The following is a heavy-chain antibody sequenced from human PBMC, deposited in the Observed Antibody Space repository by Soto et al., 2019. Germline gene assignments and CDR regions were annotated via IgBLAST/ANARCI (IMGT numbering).Heavy chain of an antibody. V-gene: IGHV4-31*03. J-gene: IGHJ4*02. CDR3: AGGGGRYCSGGSCSKKRGYFDC. D-gene: IGHD2-15*01. Sequence: QVQLQESGPGLVKPSQTLSLTCTVSGGSISSGGYYWSWIRQHPGKGLAWIGYIYYSGSTYYNPSRKRRVTIPVDTSKNQFPLKLSSVTAAAAAVYYCAGGGGRYCSGGSCSKKRGYFDCWGQGTLVTVCS. CDR1: GGSISSGGYY. CDR2: IYYSGST.